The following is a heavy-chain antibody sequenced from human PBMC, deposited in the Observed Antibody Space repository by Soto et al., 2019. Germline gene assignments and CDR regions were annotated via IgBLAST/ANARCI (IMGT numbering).Heavy chain of an antibody. J-gene: IGHJ4*02. CDR1: GYTFTSYG. CDR3: ARTDYYGSGSYYRLPGWPNDY. V-gene: IGHV1-18*01. CDR2: ISAYNGNT. Sequence: ASVKVSCKASGYTFTSYGISWVRQAPGQGLEWMGWISAYNGNTNYAQKLQGRVTMTTDTSTSTAYMELRSLRSDDTAVYYCARTDYYGSGSYYRLPGWPNDYWGQGTLVTVSS. D-gene: IGHD3-10*01.